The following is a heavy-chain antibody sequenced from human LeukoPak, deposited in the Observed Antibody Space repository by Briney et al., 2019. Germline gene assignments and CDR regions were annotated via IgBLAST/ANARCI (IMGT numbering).Heavy chain of an antibody. D-gene: IGHD6-6*01. Sequence: SETLSLTCTVSGYSISSGYYWGWIRQPPGKGLEWIGSIYHSGSTYYNPSLKSRVTISVDTSKNQFSLKLSSVTAADTAVYYCARVGLGIAARQPHYYYYYYMDVWGKGTTVTVSS. V-gene: IGHV4-38-2*02. CDR1: GYSISSGYY. J-gene: IGHJ6*03. CDR2: IYHSGST. CDR3: ARVGLGIAARQPHYYYYYYMDV.